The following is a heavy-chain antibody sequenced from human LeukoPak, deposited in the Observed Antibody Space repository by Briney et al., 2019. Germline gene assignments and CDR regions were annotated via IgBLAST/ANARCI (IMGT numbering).Heavy chain of an antibody. J-gene: IGHJ5*02. CDR2: IWYDGSNK. V-gene: IGHV3-33*06. CDR3: AKVARGYSYLNWFDP. CDR1: GFTFSSYG. D-gene: IGHD5-18*01. Sequence: GRSLRLSCAASGFTFSSYGMHWVRQAPGKGLEWVAVIWYDGSNKYYADSVKGRFTISRDNSKNTLYLQMNSLRAEDTAVYYCAKVARGYSYLNWFDPWGQGTLVTVSS.